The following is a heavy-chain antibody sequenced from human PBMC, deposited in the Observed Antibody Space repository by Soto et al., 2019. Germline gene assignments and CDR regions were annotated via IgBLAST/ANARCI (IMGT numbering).Heavy chain of an antibody. Sequence: QVQLQESGPGLVKPSGTLSLTCAVSSGSISSSHWWSWVRLSPGKGLEWIAEIHHSGSTNYNPSLESRVTISLDKPKICFSLKLTSATAPDTAVYYCAQRKVATTDDPRAPFDYWGPGTPVTVSS. CDR2: IHHSGST. CDR1: SGSISSSHW. CDR3: AQRKVATTDDPRAPFDY. J-gene: IGHJ4*02. V-gene: IGHV4-4*02. D-gene: IGHD5-12*01.